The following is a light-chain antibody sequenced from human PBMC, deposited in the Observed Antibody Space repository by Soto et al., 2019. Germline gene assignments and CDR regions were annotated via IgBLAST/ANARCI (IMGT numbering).Light chain of an antibody. J-gene: IGLJ2*01. Sequence: QSALTQPASVSGSPGQSITISCTGTSSDVGTYNYVSWYQQYPGKAPKLMIYEVSNRPSGVSYRFSGSKSGNTASLTISGLQPEDEAEYYCCSFEASNNLLFGGGTKLTVL. CDR1: SSDVGTYNY. CDR3: CSFEASNNLL. V-gene: IGLV2-14*01. CDR2: EVS.